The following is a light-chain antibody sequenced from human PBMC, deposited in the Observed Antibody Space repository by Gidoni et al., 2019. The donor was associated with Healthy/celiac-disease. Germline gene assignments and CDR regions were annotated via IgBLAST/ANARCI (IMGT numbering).Light chain of an antibody. J-gene: IGKJ1*01. V-gene: IGKV3-20*01. CDR2: GAS. CDR3: QQYGSPKWT. Sequence: EIVLTQSPGTLSLSPGERATLSCRASQSVSSSYLAWYQQKPGQAPRLLIYGASSRATGIPDRFSGSGSGTDFTLTISRLDPEDFAVYYCQQYGSPKWTFGQGTKVEIK. CDR1: QSVSSSY.